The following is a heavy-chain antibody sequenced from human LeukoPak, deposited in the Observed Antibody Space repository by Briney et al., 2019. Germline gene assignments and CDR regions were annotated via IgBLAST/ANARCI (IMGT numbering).Heavy chain of an antibody. V-gene: IGHV4-34*01. CDR3: AREFSTSCFPGGY. CDR1: GGSFSGYY. J-gene: IGHJ4*02. D-gene: IGHD2-2*01. Sequence: SETLSLTCAVYGGSFSGYYWSWIRQPPGKGLEWIGEINHSGSTNYNPSLKSRVTISVDTSKNQFSLKLSSVTAADTAVYYCAREFSTSCFPGGYWGQGNLGTVSS. CDR2: INHSGST.